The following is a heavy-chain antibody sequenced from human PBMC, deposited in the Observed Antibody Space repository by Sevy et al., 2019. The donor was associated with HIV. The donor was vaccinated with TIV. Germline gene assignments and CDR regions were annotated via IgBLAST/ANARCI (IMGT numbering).Heavy chain of an antibody. D-gene: IGHD1-26*01. CDR2: IYYSGST. CDR3: ARQPWSFSGSPVSY. Sequence: SETLSLTCTVSGGSISSSSYYWGWIRQPPGKGLEWIGSIYYSGSTYYNPSLKSRVTISVDTSKNQFSLKLSSVTAAYTAVYYCARQPWSFSGSPVSYWGQGTLVTVSS. J-gene: IGHJ4*02. V-gene: IGHV4-39*01. CDR1: GGSISSSSYY.